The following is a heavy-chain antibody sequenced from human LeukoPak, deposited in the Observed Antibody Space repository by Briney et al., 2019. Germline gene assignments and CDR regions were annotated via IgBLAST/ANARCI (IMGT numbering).Heavy chain of an antibody. V-gene: IGHV4-39*01. CDR1: GGSISSSSYY. CDR3: ARKSILTAGRKPYDF. CDR2: IYYSGTT. Sequence: PSETLSLTCTVSGGSISSSSYYWGWIRQPPGKRLEWIGSIYYSGTTYYNPSLKSRVTISGDTSNNQFSLKLSSVTAADTAVYYCARKSILTAGRKPYDFWDQGTLVTVSP. J-gene: IGHJ4*02. D-gene: IGHD6-13*01.